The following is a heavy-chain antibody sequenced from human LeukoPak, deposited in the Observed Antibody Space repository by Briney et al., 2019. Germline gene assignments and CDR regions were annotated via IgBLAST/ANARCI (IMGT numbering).Heavy chain of an antibody. CDR3: ARGRTYATRFDY. Sequence: SGPTLVNPTQTLTLTCTFSEFSLSTTGVGVGWIRQPPGKGLEWIGYIYYSGTTNSGSTNYNPSLKSRVTVSVDTSKSQFSLRVNSVTAADTAVYYCARGRTYATRFDYWGRGTLVTVSS. CDR2: IYYSGTTNSGST. V-gene: IGHV4-61*08. D-gene: IGHD2-2*01. J-gene: IGHJ4*02. CDR1: EFSLSTTGVG.